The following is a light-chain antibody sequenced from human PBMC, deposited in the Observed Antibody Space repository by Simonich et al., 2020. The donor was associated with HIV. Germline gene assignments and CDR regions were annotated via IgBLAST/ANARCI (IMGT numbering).Light chain of an antibody. CDR3: QQYNTWPLL. Sequence: EIVMTQSPATLSVSPGERATLSCRASQSVSSDLAWYQQKPGQPPRLLINGASTRATGIPARFSGSGSGTEFTLTISSMQSEDFVIYYCQQYNTWPLLFGQGTKLEIK. CDR2: GAS. J-gene: IGKJ2*01. V-gene: IGKV3-15*01. CDR1: QSVSSD.